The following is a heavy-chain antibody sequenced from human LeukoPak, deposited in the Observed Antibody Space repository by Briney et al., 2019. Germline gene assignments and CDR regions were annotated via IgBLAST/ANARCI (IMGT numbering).Heavy chain of an antibody. CDR1: GFTFSSYG. CDR2: ISGSGGST. CDR3: AKRDCSSTSCYAGVDY. Sequence: GGSLRLSCAASGFTFSSYGMSWVRQAPGKGLEWVSAISGSGGSTYYADSVKGRFTISRDNSKNTLYLQMNSLRAEDTAVYYCAKRDCSSTSCYAGVDYWGQGTLVTVSS. V-gene: IGHV3-23*01. J-gene: IGHJ4*02. D-gene: IGHD2-2*01.